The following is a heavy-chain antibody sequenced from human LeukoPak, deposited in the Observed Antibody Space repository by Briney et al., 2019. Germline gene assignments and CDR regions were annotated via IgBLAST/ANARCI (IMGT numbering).Heavy chain of an antibody. D-gene: IGHD2-2*02. CDR1: GGSMRSSGYY. CDR3: YTTSGGRPH. CDR2: ISYSGST. J-gene: IGHJ4*02. V-gene: IGHV4-39*01. Sequence: SETLSLTCTVSGGSMRSSGYYWGWIRQPPGMGLEWIGSISYSGSTNFNPSLQSRVTILEDTSKNQFSLKLSSVTAADTAVYYCYTTSGGRPHWGQGTLVTVSS.